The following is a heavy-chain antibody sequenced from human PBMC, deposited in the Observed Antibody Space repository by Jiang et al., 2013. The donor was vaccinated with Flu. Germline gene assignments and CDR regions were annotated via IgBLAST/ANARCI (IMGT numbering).Heavy chain of an antibody. CDR3: ASGVGATESCYY. CDR2: IYTSGST. J-gene: IGHJ4*02. D-gene: IGHD1-26*01. V-gene: IGHV4-61*02. Sequence: TLSLTCTVSGGSISSGSYYWSWIRQPAGKGLEWIGRIYTSGSTNYNPSLKSRVTISVDTSKNQFSLKLSSVTAADTAVYYCASGVGATESCYYWGQGTLVTVSS. CDR1: GGSISSGSYY.